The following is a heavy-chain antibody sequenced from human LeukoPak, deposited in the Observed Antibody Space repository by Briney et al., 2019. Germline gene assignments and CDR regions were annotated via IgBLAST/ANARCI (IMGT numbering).Heavy chain of an antibody. J-gene: IGHJ4*02. CDR1: SGSISSYY. D-gene: IGHD3-22*01. CDR3: ARDRGGKNYYDSSGPYPFY. CDR2: IYYSGST. Sequence: SETLSLTCTVSSGSISSYYWSWIRQPPGKGLEWIGYIYYSGSTNYNPSLKSRVTISVDTSKNQFSLKLSSVTAADTAVYYCARDRGGKNYYDSSGPYPFYWGQGTLVTVSS. V-gene: IGHV4-59*01.